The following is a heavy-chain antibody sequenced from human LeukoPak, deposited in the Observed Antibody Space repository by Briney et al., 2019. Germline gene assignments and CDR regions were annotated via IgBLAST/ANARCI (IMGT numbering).Heavy chain of an antibody. V-gene: IGHV3-30*02. CDR1: RFTFSSYG. CDR2: IRYDGSNK. D-gene: IGHD6-13*01. J-gene: IGHJ5*02. CDR3: AKDMRAAGRVRDWFDP. Sequence: GGSLRLSCVASRFTFSSYGMHWVRQAPGKGLEWVAFIRYDGSNKYYADSVKGRFTISRDNSKNTLYLQMNSLRAEDTAVYYCAKDMRAAGRVRDWFDPWGQGTLVTVSS.